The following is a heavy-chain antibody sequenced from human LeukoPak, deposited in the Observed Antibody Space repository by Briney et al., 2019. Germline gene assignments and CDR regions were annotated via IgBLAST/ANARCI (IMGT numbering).Heavy chain of an antibody. J-gene: IGHJ4*02. CDR3: ARSSGTGTFSY. CDR1: GDSVSTNSAT. D-gene: IGHD6-25*01. V-gene: IGHV6-1*01. Sequence: SQTLSLTCAISGDSVSTNSATWTWLRQSPSRGLEWLGRTYYRSKWYNDYAVSMKSRITINPDTSKNQFSLQLNSVTPEDTAVYYCARSSGTGTFSYWGQGTLVTVSS. CDR2: TYYRSKWYN.